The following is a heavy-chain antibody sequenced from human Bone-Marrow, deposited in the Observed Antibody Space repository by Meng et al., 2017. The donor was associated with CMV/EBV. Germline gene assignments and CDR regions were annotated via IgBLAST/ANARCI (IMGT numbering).Heavy chain of an antibody. D-gene: IGHD4-17*01. Sequence: SETLSLTCSVSGGAISSSSNYWGWIRQPPGKGLEWIGIMYFSGSSYYNPYLKCRVTISVDTSKKQFSLKLNSVIAADTAVYYFAKITTGNYYGMDVWGQGTTVTFSS. V-gene: IGHV4-39*07. CDR1: GGAISSSSNY. J-gene: IGHJ6*02. CDR3: AKITTGNYYGMDV. CDR2: MYFSGSS.